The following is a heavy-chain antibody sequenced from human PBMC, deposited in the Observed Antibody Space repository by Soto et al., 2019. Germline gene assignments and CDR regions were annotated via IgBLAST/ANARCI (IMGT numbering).Heavy chain of an antibody. CDR1: GFTFSSYA. V-gene: IGHV3-23*01. D-gene: IGHD6-19*01. J-gene: IGHJ4*02. Sequence: LSLTCAASGFTFSSYAMSWVRQAPGKGLEWVSAISGSGGSTYYADSVKGRFTISRDNSKNTLYLQMNSLRAEDTAVYYCAKVSQWLVDYWGQGTLVTVSS. CDR2: ISGSGGST. CDR3: AKVSQWLVDY.